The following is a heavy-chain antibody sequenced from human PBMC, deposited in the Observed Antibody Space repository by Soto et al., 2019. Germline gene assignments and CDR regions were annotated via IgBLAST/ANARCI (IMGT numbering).Heavy chain of an antibody. V-gene: IGHV4-61*01. Sequence: VQLQESGTGLVKASETLSLICSVSGGSVSSFSYYWSWIRQPPGRRPEWIGYIHHSGATRYNPSLYARVSISLDTSKNPLDLKLNSGTAADTAVYYCARDHDMLDSPPRSPQFYYGMDVWGQGTTVIVSS. CDR1: GGSVSSFSYY. CDR3: ARDHDMLDSPPRSPQFYYGMDV. D-gene: IGHD1-1*01. CDR2: IHHSGAT. J-gene: IGHJ6*02.